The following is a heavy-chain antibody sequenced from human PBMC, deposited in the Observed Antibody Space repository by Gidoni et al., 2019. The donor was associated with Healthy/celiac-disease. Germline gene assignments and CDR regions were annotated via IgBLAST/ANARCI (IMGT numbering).Heavy chain of an antibody. Sequence: EVQLVESGGGMVKPGGSLRLSCAASGFPFSSYSMNWVRQAPGKGLEWVSSISSSSSYIYYADSVKGRFTISRDNAKNSLYLQMNSLRAEDTAVYYCAREKYYYDSSGEGGAFDIWGQGTMVTVSS. CDR1: GFPFSSYS. CDR2: ISSSSSYI. D-gene: IGHD3-22*01. J-gene: IGHJ3*02. CDR3: AREKYYYDSSGEGGAFDI. V-gene: IGHV3-21*01.